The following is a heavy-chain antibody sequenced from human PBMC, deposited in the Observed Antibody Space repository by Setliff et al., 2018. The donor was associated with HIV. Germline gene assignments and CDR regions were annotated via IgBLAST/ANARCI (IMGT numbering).Heavy chain of an antibody. CDR1: GGSMISYY. CDR3: ARVLYGGGSWPFDY. V-gene: IGHV4-59*01. CDR2: IYYNGLT. J-gene: IGHJ4*02. D-gene: IGHD3-10*01. Sequence: SETLSLTCTVSGGSMISYYWSWIRQPPGKGLEWIGVIYYNGLTFYNPSLESRVTIAVDTSKDQFSLNLNSVTAADTAVYYCARVLYGGGSWPFDYWGQGTLVTVSS.